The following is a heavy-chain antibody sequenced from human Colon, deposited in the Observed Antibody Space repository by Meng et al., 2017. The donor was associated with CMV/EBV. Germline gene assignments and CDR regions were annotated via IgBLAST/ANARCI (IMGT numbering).Heavy chain of an antibody. CDR2: ILVDSVTT. Sequence: GESLKISCVASEYTIRSYAMDWVRQAPGKGLEWVSAILVDSVTTYYADSVKGRFTISRDNSKNTLYLQMNSLRAEDTAVYFCARRGQVWGQGTLVTVSS. CDR3: ARRGQV. J-gene: IGHJ4*02. V-gene: IGHV3-23*01. CDR1: EYTIRSYA.